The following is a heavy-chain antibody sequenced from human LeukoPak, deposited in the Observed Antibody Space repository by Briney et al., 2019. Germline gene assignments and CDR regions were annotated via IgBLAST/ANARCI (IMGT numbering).Heavy chain of an antibody. D-gene: IGHD5-18*01. CDR2: LSPYSGNT. CDR3: ARVGYSYGYPYYYYYYMDV. V-gene: IGHV1-18*01. Sequence: ASVKVSCKTSGYTFTSYGLTWVRQAPGQGLEWVGWLSPYSGNTNYAQKVQGRVIMTTDTSTSTAYMELRSLRSEDTAVYYCARVGYSYGYPYYYYYYMDVWGKGTTVTVSS. J-gene: IGHJ6*03. CDR1: GYTFTSYG.